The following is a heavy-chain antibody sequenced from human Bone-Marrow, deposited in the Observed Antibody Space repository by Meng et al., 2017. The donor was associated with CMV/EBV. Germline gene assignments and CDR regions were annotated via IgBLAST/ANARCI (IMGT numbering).Heavy chain of an antibody. V-gene: IGHV4-34*01. J-gene: IGHJ4*02. Sequence: SETLSLTCAVYGGSFSGYYWSWIRQPPGKGLEWIGEINHSGSTNYNPSLKSRVTISVDTSKNQFSLKLSSVTAADTAVYYCARGLAAAATKYQFDCWGQGRLVTVSS. CDR1: GGSFSGYY. CDR3: ARGLAAAATKYQFDC. CDR2: INHSGST. D-gene: IGHD6-13*01.